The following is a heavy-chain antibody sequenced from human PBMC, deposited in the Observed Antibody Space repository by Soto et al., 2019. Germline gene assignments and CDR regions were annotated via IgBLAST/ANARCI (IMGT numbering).Heavy chain of an antibody. CDR2: IYYSGST. V-gene: IGHV4-31*03. CDR1: GGSISSGGYY. CDR3: ARVFKRYSSPPGPLDY. Sequence: PSETLSLTCTVSGGSISSGGYYWSWIRQHPGKGLEWIGYIYYSGSTYYNPSLKSRFTISVDTSKNQFSLQLSSVTVADTAVYYCARVFKRYSSPPGPLDYWGLGTLVTVSS. J-gene: IGHJ4*02. D-gene: IGHD6-13*01.